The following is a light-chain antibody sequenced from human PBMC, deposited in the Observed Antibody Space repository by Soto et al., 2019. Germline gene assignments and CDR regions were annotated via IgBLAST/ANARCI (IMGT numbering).Light chain of an antibody. CDR3: QQYAYSPIT. CDR2: DAS. CDR1: QSIARSY. J-gene: IGKJ5*01. V-gene: IGKV3-20*01. Sequence: EVVLTQSPGTLSLSLGERATLSCRASQSIARSYLAWYQQKTGQAPRLLIYDASTRATGIPDRFSGSGSGTDFTLTISRLEPEDFAVFYCQQYAYSPITFGQGTRLEI.